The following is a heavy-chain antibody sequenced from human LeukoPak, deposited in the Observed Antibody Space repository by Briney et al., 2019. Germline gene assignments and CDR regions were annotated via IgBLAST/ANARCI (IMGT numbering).Heavy chain of an antibody. CDR2: IIPIFGTA. D-gene: IGHD3-22*01. CDR1: GFTFSSYA. V-gene: IGHV1-69*05. J-gene: IGHJ4*02. CDR3: ARSTRRYYYDSSGYYDPFDY. Sequence: SVKVSCKASGFTFSSYAISWVRQAPGQGLEWMGRIIPIFGTANYAQTLQGRVTITTDKSTSTAYMELSSLRSEDTAVYYCARSTRRYYYDSSGYYDPFDYWGQGTMVTVSS.